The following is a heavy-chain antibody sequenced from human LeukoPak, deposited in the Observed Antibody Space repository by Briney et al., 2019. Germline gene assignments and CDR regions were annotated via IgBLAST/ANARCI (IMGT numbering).Heavy chain of an antibody. CDR3: ARAPHIVVVPAAPLDY. Sequence: GGSLRLSCAASGFPFNSYAMNWVRQAPGEGLEWVSAITGSGGNTYYADSVKGRFTISRDNSRDTLYLQMSSLRAGDTAMYYCARAPHIVVVPAAPLDYWGQGTPVTVSS. CDR1: GFPFNSYA. D-gene: IGHD2-2*01. CDR2: ITGSGGNT. J-gene: IGHJ4*02. V-gene: IGHV3-23*01.